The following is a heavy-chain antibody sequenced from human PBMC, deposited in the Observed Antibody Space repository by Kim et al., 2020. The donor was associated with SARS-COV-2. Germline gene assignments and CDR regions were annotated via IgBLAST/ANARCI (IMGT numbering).Heavy chain of an antibody. D-gene: IGHD3-10*01. J-gene: IGHJ5*02. Sequence: GRFPISRDNAKNSLYLQMNSLRAEDTALYYCAKDAGYYYGSGTNSHWFDPWGQGTLVTVSS. V-gene: IGHV3-9*01. CDR3: AKDAGYYYGSGTNSHWFDP.